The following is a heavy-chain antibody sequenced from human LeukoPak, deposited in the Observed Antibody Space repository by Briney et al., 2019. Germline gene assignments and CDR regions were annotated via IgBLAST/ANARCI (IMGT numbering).Heavy chain of an antibody. V-gene: IGHV3-9*01. CDR1: GFTFDDYA. J-gene: IGHJ4*02. CDR2: INWNSDRI. CDR3: TKGNSGYYSPFDY. D-gene: IGHD3-22*01. Sequence: GRSLRLSCAACGFTFDDYAMHWVRQAPGQGLEWVSGINWNSDRIGYADSVKGRFTISRDNAKKSLYLQMNSLRAEDTALYYCTKGNSGYYSPFDYWGQGTLVTVSS.